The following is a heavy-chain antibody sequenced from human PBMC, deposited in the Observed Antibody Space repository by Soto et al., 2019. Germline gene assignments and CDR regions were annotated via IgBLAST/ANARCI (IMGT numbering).Heavy chain of an antibody. D-gene: IGHD5-18*01. CDR1: GGTFSSYA. J-gene: IGHJ4*02. CDR2: IIPIFGTA. CDR3: AREVPKGYSYGYFDY. Sequence: SVKVSCKASGGTFSSYAISWVRQAPGQGLEWMGGIIPIFGTANCAQKFQGRVTITADESTSTAYMELSSLRSEDTAVYYCAREVPKGYSYGYFDYWGQGTLVTVSS. V-gene: IGHV1-69*13.